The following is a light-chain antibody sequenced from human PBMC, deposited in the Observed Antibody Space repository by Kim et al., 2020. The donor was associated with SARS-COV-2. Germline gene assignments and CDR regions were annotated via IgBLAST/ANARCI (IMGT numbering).Light chain of an antibody. CDR1: QGISSY. Sequence: SASTGDRVTITCRASQGISSYLAWYQQTPGKAPKLLIYAASTLQSGVPSRFSGSGSGTDFTLTISCLQSEDFATYYCQQYYSYPLTFGGGNKLEI. J-gene: IGKJ4*01. CDR3: QQYYSYPLT. V-gene: IGKV1-8*01. CDR2: AAS.